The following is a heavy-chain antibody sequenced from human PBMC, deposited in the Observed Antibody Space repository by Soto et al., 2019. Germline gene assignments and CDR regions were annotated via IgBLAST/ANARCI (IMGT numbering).Heavy chain of an antibody. V-gene: IGHV1-18*01. J-gene: IGHJ6*03. D-gene: IGHD3-3*01. CDR1: GYTFTSYG. Sequence: ASVKVSCKASGYTFTSYGISWVRQAPGQGLEWMGWISAYNGNTNYAQKLQGRVTMTTDTSTSTAYMELRSLRSDDTAVYYCARRNYDFWSGYYAYMDVWGKGTTVTVSS. CDR2: ISAYNGNT. CDR3: ARRNYDFWSGYYAYMDV.